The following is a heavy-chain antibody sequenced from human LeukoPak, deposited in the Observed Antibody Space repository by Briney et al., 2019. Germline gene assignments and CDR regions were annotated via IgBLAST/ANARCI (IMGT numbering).Heavy chain of an antibody. CDR1: GFTFSSYS. J-gene: IGHJ4*02. D-gene: IGHD3/OR15-3a*01. Sequence: GRSLRLSCAASGFTFSSYSMHWVRQAPGKGLEWLTLISYHGSNKDYTDSVKGRFTISRDNSKNTLFLQMNSLRAEDTAIYLCARSPERLGQGYLDSWGQGTLVTVSS. V-gene: IGHV3-30*04. CDR3: ARSPERLGQGYLDS. CDR2: ISYHGSNK.